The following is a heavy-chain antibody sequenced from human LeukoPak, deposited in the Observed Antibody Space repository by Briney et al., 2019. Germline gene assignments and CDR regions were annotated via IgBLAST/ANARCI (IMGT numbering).Heavy chain of an antibody. CDR2: IYYSGST. D-gene: IGHD2-2*01. CDR3: ARAPRYCSSTSCRNFDY. J-gene: IGHJ4*02. V-gene: IGHV4-39*01. Sequence: SETLSLTCTVSGGSISSSSYYWGWIRQPPGKGLEWIGSIYYSGSTYYNPSLKSRVTISVDTSKNQFSLKLSSVTAADTAVYYCARAPRYCSSTSCRNFDYWGQGTLVTVSS. CDR1: GGSISSSSYY.